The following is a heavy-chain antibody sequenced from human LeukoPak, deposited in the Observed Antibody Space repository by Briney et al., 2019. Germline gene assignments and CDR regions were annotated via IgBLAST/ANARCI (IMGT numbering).Heavy chain of an antibody. Sequence: SVKVSCKASGGTFSSYAISWVRQAPGQGLEWMGGIIPTFGTANYAQKFQGRVTITADKSTSTAYMELSSLRSEDTAVYYCARDLDGVDYYYMDVWGKGTTVTVSS. CDR3: ARDLDGVDYYYMDV. J-gene: IGHJ6*03. V-gene: IGHV1-69*06. CDR2: IIPTFGTA. CDR1: GGTFSSYA. D-gene: IGHD4-17*01.